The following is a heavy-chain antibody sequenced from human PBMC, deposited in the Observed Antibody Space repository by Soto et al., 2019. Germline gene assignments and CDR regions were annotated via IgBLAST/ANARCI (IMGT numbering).Heavy chain of an antibody. CDR3: AKGGDSSSWTSSFDP. Sequence: GGSLRLSCAASGFTFSNYAMTWVRQAPGKGLEWVSGISGSGSSIYYADSVKGRFTISRDNSKNTLYLQMNSLRAEDTAAYYCAKGGDSSSWTSSFDPWGPATLVTLSS. CDR1: GFTFSNYA. V-gene: IGHV3-23*01. D-gene: IGHD6-13*01. CDR2: ISGSGSSI. J-gene: IGHJ5*02.